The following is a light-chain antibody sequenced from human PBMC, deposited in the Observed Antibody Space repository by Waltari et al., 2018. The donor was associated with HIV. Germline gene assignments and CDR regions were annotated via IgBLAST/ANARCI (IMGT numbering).Light chain of an antibody. V-gene: IGLV3-21*02. CDR3: QVWDGGSVHVI. Sequence: SYVLTQPPSVSVSPGQPATITCGGHHIRATNVHLYQQTPGQAPVLVVYDDTYRPSGIPERFSGSNSGNTATLTISRVEDGDEADYYCQVWDGGSVHVIFGGGTKLTVL. CDR1: HIRATN. CDR2: DDT. J-gene: IGLJ2*01.